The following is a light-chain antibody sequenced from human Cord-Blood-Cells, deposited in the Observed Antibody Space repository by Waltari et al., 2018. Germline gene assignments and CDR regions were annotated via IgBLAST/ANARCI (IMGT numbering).Light chain of an antibody. V-gene: IGKV1-39*01. CDR3: QQSYSTPRFT. J-gene: IGKJ3*01. CDR2: AAA. Sequence: DIQMTQSPSSLSASVGERVTITCRASQSISSYLNWYQQKPGKAPKLLIYAAASLQSGVPSRFSGSASVTDFTLTISSLQPEDFATYYCQQSYSTPRFTFGPGTKVDIK. CDR1: QSISSY.